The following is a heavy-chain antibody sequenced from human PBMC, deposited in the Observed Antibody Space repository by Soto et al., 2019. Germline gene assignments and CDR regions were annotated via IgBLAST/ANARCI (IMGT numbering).Heavy chain of an antibody. J-gene: IGHJ4*02. Sequence: ASVKVSCKASGFTFTSSAVQWVRQARGQRLEWIGWIVVGSGNTNYAQKFQERVTITRDMSTSTAYMELSSLRSEDTAVYYCAGLAVQGLAQHYFDYWGQGTLVTVSS. CDR1: GFTFTSSA. D-gene: IGHD6-19*01. CDR3: AGLAVQGLAQHYFDY. V-gene: IGHV1-58*01. CDR2: IVVGSGNT.